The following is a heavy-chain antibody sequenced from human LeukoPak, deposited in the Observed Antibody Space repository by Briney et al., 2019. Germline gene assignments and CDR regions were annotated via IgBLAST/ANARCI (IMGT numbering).Heavy chain of an antibody. D-gene: IGHD3-10*01. CDR1: GGSISSGDYY. CDR3: ASRDYYGSGSYQY. V-gene: IGHV4-30-4*01. CDR2: IYYSGGT. J-gene: IGHJ4*02. Sequence: SQTLSLTCTVSGGSISSGDYYWSWIRQPPGKGLEWIGYIYYSGGTHYNPSLKGRVTISVDMSKNQCSLKLSSVTAADTAVYYCASRDYYGSGSYQYWGQGTLVTVSS.